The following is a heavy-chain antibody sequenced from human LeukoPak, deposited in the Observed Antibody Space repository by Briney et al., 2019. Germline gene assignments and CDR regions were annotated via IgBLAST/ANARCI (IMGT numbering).Heavy chain of an antibody. CDR1: GFTFDDYA. J-gene: IGHJ4*02. CDR2: IGWNSGTK. V-gene: IGHV3-9*01. CDR3: AKDLDY. Sequence: GRSLRLSCAASGFTFDDYAMHWVRQVAGKGLEWVSGIGWNSGTKGYADSVKGRFTISRDNAKNSLYLQMNSLRAEDTAVYYCAKDLDYWGQGTLVTVSS.